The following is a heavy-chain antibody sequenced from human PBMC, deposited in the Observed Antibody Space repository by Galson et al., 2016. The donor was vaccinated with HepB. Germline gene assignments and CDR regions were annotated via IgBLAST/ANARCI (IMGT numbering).Heavy chain of an antibody. J-gene: IGHJ4*02. CDR2: DSVHGGRK. V-gene: IGHV3-30*03. Sequence: SLRLSCAASGFTFNKYGMHWVRQAPGKGLEWVAADSVHGGRKWYADSVKGRFTISRDNFNNMLFLQMNSLRAEDTALYYCARRHEYCPPVGCSVDYWGQGTLVSVSS. D-gene: IGHD2/OR15-2a*01. CDR1: GFTFNKYG. CDR3: ARRHEYCPPVGCSVDY.